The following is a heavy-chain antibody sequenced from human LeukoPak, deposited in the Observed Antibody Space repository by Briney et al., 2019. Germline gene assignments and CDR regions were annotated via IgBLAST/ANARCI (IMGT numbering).Heavy chain of an antibody. CDR2: IYYSGST. J-gene: IGHJ6*03. V-gene: IGHV4-59*01. Sequence: SETLSLTCTVSGGSISSYYWSWIRQSPGKGLEWIGYIYYSGSTNYNPSLKSRVTISVDTSKNQFSLKLSSVTAADTAVYYCARVSDSSSWYYYYYMDVWGKGTTVTVSS. D-gene: IGHD6-13*01. CDR3: ARVSDSSSWYYYYYMDV. CDR1: GGSISSYY.